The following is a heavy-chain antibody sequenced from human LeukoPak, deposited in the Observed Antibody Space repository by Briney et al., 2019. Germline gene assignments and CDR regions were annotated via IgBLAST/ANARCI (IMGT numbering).Heavy chain of an antibody. V-gene: IGHV3-30*02. CDR2: LRYDGSNK. Sequence: GGSLRLSCAASGFTFSSYGMHWVRQAPGKGREGLPFLRYDGSNKYYADSVEGRFTISRDNSKNTLYLQMNSLRAEDTAVYYCAKGPHYYGSGSFVDYWGQGTLVTVSS. D-gene: IGHD3-10*01. J-gene: IGHJ4*02. CDR1: GFTFSSYG. CDR3: AKGPHYYGSGSFVDY.